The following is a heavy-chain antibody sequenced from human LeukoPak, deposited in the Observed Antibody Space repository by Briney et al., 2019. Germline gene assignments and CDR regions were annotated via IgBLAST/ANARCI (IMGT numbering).Heavy chain of an antibody. J-gene: IGHJ5*02. CDR3: ARDLGGSYSSETWFDP. Sequence: SQTLSLTCTVSGDSISSGSYYWSWIRQPAGEGLEWIGRIYSSGRTHYSPSLKSRVAISVDTSKNRFSLRLSSVTAADTAVYYCARDLGGSYSSETWFDPWGQGTLVTVSS. CDR2: IYSSGRT. D-gene: IGHD1-26*01. V-gene: IGHV4-61*02. CDR1: GDSISSGSYY.